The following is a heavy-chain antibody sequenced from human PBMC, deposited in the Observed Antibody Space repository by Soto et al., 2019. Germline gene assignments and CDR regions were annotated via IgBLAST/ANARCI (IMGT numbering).Heavy chain of an antibody. Sequence: QLQLQESGPGLVKPSETLSLTCTVSGGSISSSSYYWGWIRQPPGKGLEWIGSIYYSGSTYYNPSPKSRGTISVDTSKNQFSLKLSSVTAADTAVYYCARSNCISTSCYVVLYYYSGMDVWGQGTTVTVSS. CDR2: IYYSGST. V-gene: IGHV4-39*01. D-gene: IGHD2-2*01. CDR1: GGSISSSSYY. CDR3: ARSNCISTSCYVVLYYYSGMDV. J-gene: IGHJ6*02.